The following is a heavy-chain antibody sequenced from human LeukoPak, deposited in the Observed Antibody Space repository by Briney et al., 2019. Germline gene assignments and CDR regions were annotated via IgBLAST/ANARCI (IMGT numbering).Heavy chain of an antibody. V-gene: IGHV4-59*01. CDR1: DDSIKIYY. CDR2: IYYSGTI. J-gene: IGHJ4*02. D-gene: IGHD5-24*01. Sequence: PSETLSLTCSVSDDSIKIYYWSWLRQPPGKGLEWIGHIYYSGTIKYIPSLKSRVTISVDVPNNQFSLNLRSVTAADTAVYYCARVRDGSYPEMDYWAQGTLVTVSS. CDR3: ARVRDGSYPEMDY.